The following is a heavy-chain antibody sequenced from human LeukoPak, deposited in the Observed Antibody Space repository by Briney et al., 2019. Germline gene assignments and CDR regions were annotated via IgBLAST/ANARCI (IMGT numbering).Heavy chain of an antibody. J-gene: IGHJ5*02. Sequence: GGSLRLSCRTSGFLFHVYTMTWVRQTPGKGLEWISSISHSDDSTYYADSVKDRFTISRDNSKDTVYLQMNSLRVDDTALYHCAKSYDTSTSPDHWGQGILVSVSS. V-gene: IGHV3-23*01. CDR3: AKSYDTSTSPDH. D-gene: IGHD3-3*01. CDR2: ISHSDDST. CDR1: GFLFHVYT.